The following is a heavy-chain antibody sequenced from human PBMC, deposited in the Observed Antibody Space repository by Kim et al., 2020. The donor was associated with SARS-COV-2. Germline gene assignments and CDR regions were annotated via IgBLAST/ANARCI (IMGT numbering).Heavy chain of an antibody. V-gene: IGHV4-39*01. CDR3: ARQRLTVFGFNYYYYGMDV. D-gene: IGHD3-10*01. CDR2: IYYSGST. J-gene: IGHJ6*02. CDR1: GGSISSSSYY. Sequence: SETLSLTCTVSGGSISSSSYYWAWIRQPPGKGLEWIGSIYYSGSTYYNPSLKSRVTISIDTSKNQFSLKLSSVTAADTAVYYCARQRLTVFGFNYYYYGMDVWGQGTTVTVSS.